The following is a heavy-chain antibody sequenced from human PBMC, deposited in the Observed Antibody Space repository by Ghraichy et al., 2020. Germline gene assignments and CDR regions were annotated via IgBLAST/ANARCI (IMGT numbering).Heavy chain of an antibody. CDR2: IYHSGST. Sequence: SETLSLTCAVSGGSISSSNWWSWVRQPPGKGLEWIGEIYHSGSTNYNPSLKSRVTISVDKSKNQFSLKLSSVTAADTAVYYCAREGVGWNYDRYYYYYMDVWGKGTTVTVSS. V-gene: IGHV4-4*02. D-gene: IGHD1-7*01. CDR3: AREGVGWNYDRYYYYYMDV. CDR1: GGSISSSNW. J-gene: IGHJ6*03.